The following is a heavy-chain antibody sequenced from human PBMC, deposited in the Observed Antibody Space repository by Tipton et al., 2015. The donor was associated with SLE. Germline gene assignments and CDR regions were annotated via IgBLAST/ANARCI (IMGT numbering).Heavy chain of an antibody. D-gene: IGHD6-13*01. CDR3: ARPGYSSSWYYHDAFDI. Sequence: TLSLTCTVSGGSISSSSYYWGWIRQPPGKGLEWIGSIYHSGSTDYNPSLKSRVTISVDTSKNQFSLKLSSVTAADTAVYYCARPGYSSSWYYHDAFDIWGQGTMVTVSS. J-gene: IGHJ3*02. V-gene: IGHV4-39*01. CDR2: IYHSGST. CDR1: GGSISSSSYY.